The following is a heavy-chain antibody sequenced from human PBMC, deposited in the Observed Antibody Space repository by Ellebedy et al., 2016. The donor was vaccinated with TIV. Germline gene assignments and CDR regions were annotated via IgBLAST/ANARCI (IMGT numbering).Heavy chain of an antibody. CDR2: ISSSSSYI. Sequence: GGSLRLXCAASGFTFSSYSMNWVRQAPGKGLEWVSSISSSSSYIYYADSVKGRFTISRDNSKNTLYLQMNSLRAEDTAVYYCARSRGLWFGERSWGQGTLVTVSS. V-gene: IGHV3-21*01. CDR3: ARSRGLWFGERS. J-gene: IGHJ4*02. D-gene: IGHD3-10*01. CDR1: GFTFSSYS.